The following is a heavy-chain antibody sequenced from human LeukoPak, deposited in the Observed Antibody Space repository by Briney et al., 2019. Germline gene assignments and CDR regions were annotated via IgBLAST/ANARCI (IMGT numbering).Heavy chain of an antibody. CDR2: INHSGST. CDR3: ARGLQWLVRSGQYFQH. V-gene: IGHV4-34*01. Sequence: SETLSLTCAVYGGSFSGYYWSWIRQAPGKGLEWIREINHSGSTNYNPSLKSRVTISVDTSKNQFSLKLSSVTAADTAVYYCARGLQWLVRSGQYFQHWGQGTLVTVSS. CDR1: GGSFSGYY. J-gene: IGHJ1*01. D-gene: IGHD6-19*01.